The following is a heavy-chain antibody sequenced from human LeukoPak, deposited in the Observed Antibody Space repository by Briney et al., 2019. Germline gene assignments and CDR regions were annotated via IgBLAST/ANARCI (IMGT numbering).Heavy chain of an antibody. CDR1: GASITSYY. D-gene: IGHD1-26*01. CDR2: IYNSGGT. J-gene: IGHJ5*02. V-gene: IGHV4-59*01. CDR3: ARSKGGSYGP. Sequence: KPSETLSLTCTVSGASITSYYWNWIRQPPGKGLEWIGYIYNSGGTNYNPSLKSRVTISVDTSKNQFSLKLSSVTAADTAVYYCARSKGGSYGPWGQGTLVTVSS.